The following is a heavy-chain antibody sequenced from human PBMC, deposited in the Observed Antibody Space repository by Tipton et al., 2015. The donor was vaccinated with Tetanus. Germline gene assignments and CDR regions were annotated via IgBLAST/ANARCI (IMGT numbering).Heavy chain of an antibody. CDR2: ISYDGNYQ. Sequence: RSLRLSCAASGFTFSNSGMHWVRQAPGKGLEWGAIISYDGNYQSYAESVKGRFTISRDNSKSTLFLQMNGLRAEDTAVCYCIYTISWSAFDYWGQGSLVAVSS. CDR3: IYTISWSAFDY. V-gene: IGHV3-30*03. J-gene: IGHJ4*02. D-gene: IGHD6-13*01. CDR1: GFTFSNSG.